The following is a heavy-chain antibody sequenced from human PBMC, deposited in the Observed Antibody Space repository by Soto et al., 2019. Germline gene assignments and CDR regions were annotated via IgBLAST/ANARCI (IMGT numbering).Heavy chain of an antibody. CDR1: GFSFSNHA. J-gene: IGHJ3*01. Sequence: EVQLLESGRSLVQPGGYLRLSCAASGFSFSNHATNWVRQAPGKGLEWVSAISGSGANTYYADSVEGRFTISRDNSKNTVYLQMHSLRAEDTAVYYCAKSVYFDSSGAFDFWGQGTMVTVSS. CDR3: AKSVYFDSSGAFDF. V-gene: IGHV3-23*01. D-gene: IGHD3-22*01. CDR2: ISGSGANT.